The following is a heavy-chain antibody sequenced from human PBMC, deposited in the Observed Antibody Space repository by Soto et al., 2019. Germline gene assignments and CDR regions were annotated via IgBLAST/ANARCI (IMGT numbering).Heavy chain of an antibody. CDR3: VRSRGEDDFRSGYSAGWFCDL. CDR2: IYYTGST. V-gene: IGHV4-31*03. CDR1: GGSISSTGYY. D-gene: IGHD3-3*01. Sequence: QVQLQESGPRLVKPSQTLSLTCTVSGGSISSTGYYWNWIRQHPGKGLEWIGDIYYTGSTYYNPSLPSRISFSVDTSKNKFSLNVSSVTAADTAVYYCVRSRGEDDFRSGYSAGWFCDLWGRGTLVSVSS. J-gene: IGHJ2*01.